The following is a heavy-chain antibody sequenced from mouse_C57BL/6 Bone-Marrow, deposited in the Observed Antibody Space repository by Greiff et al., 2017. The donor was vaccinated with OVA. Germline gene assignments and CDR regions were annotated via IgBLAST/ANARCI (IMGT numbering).Heavy chain of an antibody. D-gene: IGHD1-1*01. Sequence: VHVKQSGAELVRPGASVKLSCTASGFNIKDDYMHWVKQRPEQGLEWIGWIDPENGDTEYASKFQGKATITADTSSNTAYLQLSSLTSEDTAVYYCTTWDYGSSSFAYWGQGTLVTVSA. CDR2: IDPENGDT. CDR1: GFNIKDDY. V-gene: IGHV14-4*01. CDR3: TTWDYGSSSFAY. J-gene: IGHJ3*01.